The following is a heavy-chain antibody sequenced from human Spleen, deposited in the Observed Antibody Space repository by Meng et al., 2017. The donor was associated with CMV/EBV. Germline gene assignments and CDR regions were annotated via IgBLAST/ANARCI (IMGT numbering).Heavy chain of an antibody. CDR3: ARGDATVAFDY. CDR2: INHSGST. V-gene: IGHV4-34*01. J-gene: IGHJ4*02. D-gene: IGHD4-23*01. Sequence: QVQMQEGGGGLLEPSETLSLNCAVYGGSFSGYYWGWIPQPPGKGLEGSGEINHSGSTNYNPSLKSRVTISVDTSKNQFSLKLSSVTAADTAVYYCARGDATVAFDYWGQGTLVTVSS. CDR1: GGSFSGYY.